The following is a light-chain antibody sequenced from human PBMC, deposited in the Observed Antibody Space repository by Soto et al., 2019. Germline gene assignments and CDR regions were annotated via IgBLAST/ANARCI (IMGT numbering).Light chain of an antibody. Sequence: DIQMTQSPSSLSASVGDRVNITCRASQTVSSYLNWYQQKPGTVPKLLIYATSNLQSGVPSRFSGRGFGTDFTLTISSLQPEDFATYYCQQSYSTPWTFGQGTKVDIK. J-gene: IGKJ1*01. V-gene: IGKV1-39*01. CDR1: QTVSSY. CDR3: QQSYSTPWT. CDR2: ATS.